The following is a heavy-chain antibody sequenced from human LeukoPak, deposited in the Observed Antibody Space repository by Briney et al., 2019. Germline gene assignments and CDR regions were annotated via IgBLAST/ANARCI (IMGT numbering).Heavy chain of an antibody. CDR1: GGSFSGYY. Sequence: SETLSLTCAVYGGSFSGYYWSWIRQPPGKGLEWIGEINHSGSTNYNPSLKSRVTISVDTSKNQFSLKLSSVTAADTAVYYCARVTYGDPGYYYYYMDVWGKGTPVTVSS. J-gene: IGHJ6*03. D-gene: IGHD4-17*01. V-gene: IGHV4-34*01. CDR3: ARVTYGDPGYYYYYMDV. CDR2: INHSGST.